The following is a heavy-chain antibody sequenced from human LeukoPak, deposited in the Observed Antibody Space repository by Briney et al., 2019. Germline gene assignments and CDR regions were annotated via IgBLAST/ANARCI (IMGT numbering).Heavy chain of an antibody. CDR1: GFTFSSYG. J-gene: IGHJ3*02. Sequence: QTGGSLRLSCAASGFTFSSYGMHWVRQAPGKGLEWVAVISYDGSNKYYADSVKGRFTISRDNSKNTLYLQMNSLRAEDTAVYYCAKLTGISDDAFDIWGQGTMVTVSS. CDR3: AKLTGISDDAFDI. CDR2: ISYDGSNK. V-gene: IGHV3-30*18. D-gene: IGHD7-27*01.